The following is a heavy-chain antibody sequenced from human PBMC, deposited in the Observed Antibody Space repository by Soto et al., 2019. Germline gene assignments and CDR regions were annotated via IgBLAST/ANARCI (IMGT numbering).Heavy chain of an antibody. CDR2: ISYDGSNK. J-gene: IGHJ6*02. CDR3: AREEDYGGINGMDV. Sequence: GGSLRLSCAASGFTFSSYAMHWVRQAPGKGLEWVAVISYDGSNKYYADSVKGRFTISRDNSKSTLYLQMNSLRAEDTAVYYCAREEDYGGINGMDVWGQGTTVTVSS. CDR1: GFTFSSYA. D-gene: IGHD4-17*01. V-gene: IGHV3-30-3*01.